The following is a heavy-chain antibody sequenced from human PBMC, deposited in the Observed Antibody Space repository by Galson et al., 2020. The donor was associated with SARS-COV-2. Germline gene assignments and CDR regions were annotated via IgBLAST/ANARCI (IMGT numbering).Heavy chain of an antibody. CDR1: GGSFSGYY. V-gene: IGHV4-34*01. J-gene: IGHJ5*02. CDR2: INHSGST. D-gene: IGHD6-13*01. Sequence: ASETLSLTCAVYGGSFSGYYWSWIRQPPGKGLEWIGEINHSGSTNYNPSLKSRVTISVDTSKNQFSLKLSSVTAADTAVYYCARARYSSSWYGTHNWFDPWGQGTLVTVSS. CDR3: ARARYSSSWYGTHNWFDP.